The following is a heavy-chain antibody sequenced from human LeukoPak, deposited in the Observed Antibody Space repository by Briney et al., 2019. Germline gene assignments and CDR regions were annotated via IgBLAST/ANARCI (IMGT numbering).Heavy chain of an antibody. CDR3: VRDRHDILSRYGMDV. Sequence: ASVKVSCKASGYTFTSYGISWVRQAPGQGLEWMGWISAYNGNTNYAQKLQGRVTMTTDTSTSTAYMELRSLRSDDTAVYYCVRDRHDILSRYGMDVWGQGTTVTVSS. CDR2: ISAYNGNT. CDR1: GYTFTSYG. D-gene: IGHD3-9*01. V-gene: IGHV1-18*01. J-gene: IGHJ6*02.